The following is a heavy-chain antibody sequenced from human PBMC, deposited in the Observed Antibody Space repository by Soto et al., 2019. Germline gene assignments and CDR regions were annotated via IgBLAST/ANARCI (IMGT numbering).Heavy chain of an antibody. D-gene: IGHD1-26*01. CDR2: INGRGNYI. Sequence: EVQVVESGGDLVKPGGSLRLSCASSGFTFSTYTMNWVRQAPGKGLEWVSSINGRGNYIYYAESVKGRFTISRDNAKNSLYLQMDRLRAEDTALYYCVREDGKVGTNSAFDYWGLGALVTGSS. CDR1: GFTFSTYT. CDR3: VREDGKVGTNSAFDY. V-gene: IGHV3-21*01. J-gene: IGHJ4*02.